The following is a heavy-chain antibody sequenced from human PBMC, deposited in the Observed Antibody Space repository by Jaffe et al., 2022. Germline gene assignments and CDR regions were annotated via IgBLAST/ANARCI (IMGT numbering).Heavy chain of an antibody. CDR2: IYWDDDK. CDR1: GFSLSTSGVG. Sequence: QITLKESGPTLVKPTQTLTLTCTFSGFSLSTSGVGVGWIRQPPGKALEWLALIYWDDDKRYSPSLKSRLTITKDTSKNQVVLTMTNMDPVDTATYYCAHEKSSVLRYFDWSHGQVQYYFDYWGQGTLVTVSS. J-gene: IGHJ4*02. CDR3: AHEKSSVLRYFDWSHGQVQYYFDY. V-gene: IGHV2-5*02. D-gene: IGHD3-9*01.